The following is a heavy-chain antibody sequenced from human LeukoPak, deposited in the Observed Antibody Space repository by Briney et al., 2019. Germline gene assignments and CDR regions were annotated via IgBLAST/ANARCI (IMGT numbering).Heavy chain of an antibody. V-gene: IGHV4-34*01. Sequence: SETLSLTCAVYGGSFSGYYWSWIRQPPGKGLEWIGEINHSGSTNYNPSLKSRVTISVDTSKNQFSLKLSSVTAADTAVYYCARARITMIRGKRDAFDIWGQGTMVTVSS. CDR3: ARARITMIRGKRDAFDI. CDR1: GGSFSGYY. D-gene: IGHD3-22*01. CDR2: INHSGST. J-gene: IGHJ3*02.